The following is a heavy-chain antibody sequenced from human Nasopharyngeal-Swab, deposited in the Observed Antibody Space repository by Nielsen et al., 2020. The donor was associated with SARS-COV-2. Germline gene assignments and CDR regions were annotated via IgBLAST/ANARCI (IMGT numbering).Heavy chain of an antibody. CDR3: AKYYGDYPYYYYYMDV. CDR2: INPAAET. J-gene: IGHJ6*03. V-gene: IGHV3-23*01. D-gene: IGHD4-17*01. Sequence: GESLKISCGASGFTFNKFAMAWVRQAPGKGLEWVSTINPAAETFYADSARGRFTISRDNSKSTLYLQMNSLRAEDTAVYYCAKYYGDYPYYYYYMDVWGKGTTVTVSS. CDR1: GFTFNKFA.